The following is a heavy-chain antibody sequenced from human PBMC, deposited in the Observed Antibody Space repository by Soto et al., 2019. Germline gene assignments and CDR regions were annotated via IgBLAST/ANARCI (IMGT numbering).Heavy chain of an antibody. D-gene: IGHD3-3*01. CDR3: AKHPIFGVVTHYFAH. CDR1: GFAFSAYA. V-gene: IGHV3-23*01. CDR2: IGGGGHDT. Sequence: DVPLLESGGSLVQPGGSLRLSCSASGFAFSAYAMSWVRQAPQKGLEWVSGIGGGGHDTRYGDSVKGRFTITRDNSRNTLYLEMNRLTAEDTAVYYCAKHPIFGVVTHYFAHWGRGVLVTVSS. J-gene: IGHJ4*02.